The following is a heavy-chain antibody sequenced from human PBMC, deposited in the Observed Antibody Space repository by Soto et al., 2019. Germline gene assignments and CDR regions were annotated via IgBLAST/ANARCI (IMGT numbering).Heavy chain of an antibody. CDR3: ARDTGYDHDAFDI. CDR1: GYSFITSYH. CDR2: INPTGSRT. J-gene: IGHJ3*02. Sequence: QVQLVQSGAEVKKPGASVKVSCKASGYSFITSYHMHWVRQAPGQGLEWMGIINPTGSRTRYSKKFQGRLTMTRDTSTATDYMELSNLTSEDTAVYFCARDTGYDHDAFDIWGQGTRVTVSS. V-gene: IGHV1-46*01. D-gene: IGHD5-12*01.